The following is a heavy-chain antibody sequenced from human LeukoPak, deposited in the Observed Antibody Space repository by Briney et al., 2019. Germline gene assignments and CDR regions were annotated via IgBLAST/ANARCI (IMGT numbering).Heavy chain of an antibody. Sequence: GSLRLSCAASGFTFSSYSMNWVRQAPGKGLEWVSYISSGSSTIYYADSVKGRFTISRDNAKNSLYLQMNSLRDEDTAVYYCARGSGSHFKNWFDPWGQGTLVAVSS. CDR3: ARGSGSHFKNWFDP. CDR1: GFTFSSYS. D-gene: IGHD3-3*01. V-gene: IGHV3-48*02. J-gene: IGHJ5*02. CDR2: ISSGSSTI.